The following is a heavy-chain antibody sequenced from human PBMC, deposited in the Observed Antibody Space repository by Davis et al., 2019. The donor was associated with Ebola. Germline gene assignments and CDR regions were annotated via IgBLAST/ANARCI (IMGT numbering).Heavy chain of an antibody. D-gene: IGHD3-16*01. Sequence: GESLKISCAASGFSFSSYGMHWVRQAPGKGLEWVAFIWYDGSNKYYADSVKGRFTISRDSSKNTLYLQLNSLRPEDTAVYYCAKGGGTAHFDSWGQGTLVTVSS. CDR2: IWYDGSNK. V-gene: IGHV3-30*02. CDR1: GFSFSSYG. CDR3: AKGGGTAHFDS. J-gene: IGHJ4*02.